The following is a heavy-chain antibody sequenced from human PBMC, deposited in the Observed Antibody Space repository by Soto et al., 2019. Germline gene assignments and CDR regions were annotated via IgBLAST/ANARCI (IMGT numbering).Heavy chain of an antibody. J-gene: IGHJ2*01. CDR1: GCSLSSYY. D-gene: IGHD4-17*01. CDR3: ARDDYGVSYWDLDL. Sequence: SETLSLTRPVSGCSLSSYYLILIRQPPGKGLEWIGYIYYSGSTNYNPSPKSRVTISVDTSKNQFSLKLSSVTAADTVVYYCARDDYGVSYWDLDLGGRGTLVTVPQ. V-gene: IGHV4-59*01. CDR2: IYYSGST.